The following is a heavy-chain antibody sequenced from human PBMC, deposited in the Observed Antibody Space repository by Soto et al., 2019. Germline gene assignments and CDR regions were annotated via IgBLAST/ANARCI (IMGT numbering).Heavy chain of an antibody. CDR3: AREVGSDTLQPSYTSFAT. V-gene: IGHV1-2*02. CDR1: GYTFTDYH. Sequence: QVQLVQSGAEVKKPGASVKVSCKASGYTFTDYHIHWVRQAPGQGLEFMGWINTNNGGAGSAQQFQGRVTVTRDTSITTVYMELINLRSDDTAVYYCAREVGSDTLQPSYTSFATWGQGTLITVSS. J-gene: IGHJ5*02. D-gene: IGHD6-25*01. CDR2: INTNNGGA.